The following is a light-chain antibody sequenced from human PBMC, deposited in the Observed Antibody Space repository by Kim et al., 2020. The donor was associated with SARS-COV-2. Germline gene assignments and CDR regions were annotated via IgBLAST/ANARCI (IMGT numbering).Light chain of an antibody. J-gene: IGKJ4*01. CDR2: DAS. Sequence: DIVLTQSPAILSLSPGERATLSCRASQTISRSLAWYQHKPGQAPRLLICDASNMATGIPARFSGSGSGTDFTLTISSLEPEDFAVYYCLHRHAWPLTFGGGTKVDIK. CDR1: QTISRS. CDR3: LHRHAWPLT. V-gene: IGKV3-11*01.